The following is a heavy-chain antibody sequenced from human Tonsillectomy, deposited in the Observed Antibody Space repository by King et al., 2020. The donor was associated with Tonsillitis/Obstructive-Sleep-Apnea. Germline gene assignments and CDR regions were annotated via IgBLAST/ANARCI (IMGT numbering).Heavy chain of an antibody. CDR3: ARDEKISAASYSYYYMAV. Sequence: RLVQSGSELKKPGASVKVSCKASGYTFTDYPMNWVRQAPGQGLEWMGWINTNTGNPTYAQAFTGRFVFSLDTSVSTAYLQISSLKAEDTAVYYCARDEKISAASYSYYYMAVWGKGTTVPVSS. D-gene: IGHD2-2*01. V-gene: IGHV7-4-1*02. J-gene: IGHJ6*03. CDR1: GYTFTDYP. CDR2: INTNTGNP.